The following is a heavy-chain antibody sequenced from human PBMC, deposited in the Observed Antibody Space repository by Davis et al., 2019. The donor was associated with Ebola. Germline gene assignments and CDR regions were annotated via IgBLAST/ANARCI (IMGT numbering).Heavy chain of an antibody. D-gene: IGHD1-7*01. Sequence: GGSLRLSCAASGFTFSSYSMHWVRQATGKGLEWVSAIGTAGDTYYPGSVKGRFTISRENAKNSLYLQMNSLRAGDTAVYYCARGGKLELPLVYYYYGMDVWGKGTTVTVSS. J-gene: IGHJ6*04. V-gene: IGHV3-13*01. CDR1: GFTFSSYS. CDR2: IGTAGDT. CDR3: ARGGKLELPLVYYYYGMDV.